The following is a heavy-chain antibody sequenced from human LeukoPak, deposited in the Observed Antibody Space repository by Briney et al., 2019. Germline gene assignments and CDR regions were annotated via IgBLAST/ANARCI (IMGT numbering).Heavy chain of an antibody. CDR3: AKSVVVITFRFDD. V-gene: IGHV3-11*01. CDR2: ITTSGSTI. CDR1: GFTFSDYY. D-gene: IGHD2-15*01. J-gene: IGHJ4*02. Sequence: GGSLRLSCVASGFTFSDYYMNWIRQAPGKGLEWVSYITTSGSTIYYIDSVKGRFTISRDNAKNSLYLQMNNLRADDTAVYYCAKSVVVITFRFDDWGQGALVTVSS.